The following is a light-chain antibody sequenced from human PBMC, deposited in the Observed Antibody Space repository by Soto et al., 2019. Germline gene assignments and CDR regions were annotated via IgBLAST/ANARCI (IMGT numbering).Light chain of an antibody. CDR2: DVS. CDR1: SSDVGGYNY. J-gene: IGLJ2*01. CDR3: SSYTSSSTLDVV. V-gene: IGLV2-14*01. Sequence: QSALTQPASVSGSPGQSITISCTGTSSDVGGYNYVSWYQQHPGKAPKLMIYDVSNRPSGVSNRFSGSKSGNTASLTISGFPAEDEADYYCSSYTSSSTLDVVFGGGTKLTVL.